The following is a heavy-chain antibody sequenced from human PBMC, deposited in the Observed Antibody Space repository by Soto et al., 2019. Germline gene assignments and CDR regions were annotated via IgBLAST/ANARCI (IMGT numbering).Heavy chain of an antibody. CDR3: ARLRASSWYMGGYLDY. CDR2: ISGSGGST. J-gene: IGHJ4*02. V-gene: IGHV3-23*01. D-gene: IGHD6-13*01. CDR1: GFTFSSYA. Sequence: GGSLRLSCAASGFTFSSYAMSWVRQAPGKGLEWVSAISGSGGSTYYADSVKGRFTISRDNSKNTLYLQMNSLRAEDSGVYYCARLRASSWYMGGYLDYWGLGTQVTVS.